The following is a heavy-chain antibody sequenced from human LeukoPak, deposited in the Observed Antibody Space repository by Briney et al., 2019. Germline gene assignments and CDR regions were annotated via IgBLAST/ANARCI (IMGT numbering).Heavy chain of an antibody. V-gene: IGHV4-34*01. Sequence: SETLSLTCAVYGGSFSGYYWSWIRQPPGKGLEWIGEINHSGSTNYNPSLKGRVTISVDTSKNQFSLKLSSVTAADTAVYYCARGQQLVDYWGQGTLVTVSS. CDR1: GGSFSGYY. J-gene: IGHJ4*02. D-gene: IGHD6-13*01. CDR3: ARGQQLVDY. CDR2: INHSGST.